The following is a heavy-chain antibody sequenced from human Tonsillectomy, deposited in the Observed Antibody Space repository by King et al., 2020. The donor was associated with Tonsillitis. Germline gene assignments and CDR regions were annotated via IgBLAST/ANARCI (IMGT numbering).Heavy chain of an antibody. Sequence: VQLVESGGGLVQPGGSLRLSCAASGFTVSSNYMSWVRQAPGKGLEWVSVMYSGGSTYYADSVKGRFTISRDNSKNTLYLQMNSLRAEDTAVYYCARELVGGGSGYYYGGFDYWGQGTLVTVSS. V-gene: IGHV3-66*01. J-gene: IGHJ4*02. D-gene: IGHD3-22*01. CDR1: GFTVSSNY. CDR2: MYSGGST. CDR3: ARELVGGGSGYYYGGFDY.